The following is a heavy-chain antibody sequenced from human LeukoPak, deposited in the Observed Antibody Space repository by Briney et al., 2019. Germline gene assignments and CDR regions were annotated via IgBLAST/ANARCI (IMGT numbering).Heavy chain of an antibody. CDR3: AKDLRYCSGTSCYEASGMDV. CDR2: IPYDGSDK. CDR1: GFTFSSYG. Sequence: PGGSLRLSCAASGFTFSSYGMHWVRQAPGKGLEWVAAIPYDGSDKYYADSVKGRFTISKDNSKNTLSLQMNSLRAEDTAVFFCAKDLRYCSGTSCYEASGMDVWGQGTTVTVSS. V-gene: IGHV3-30*18. J-gene: IGHJ6*02. D-gene: IGHD2-2*01.